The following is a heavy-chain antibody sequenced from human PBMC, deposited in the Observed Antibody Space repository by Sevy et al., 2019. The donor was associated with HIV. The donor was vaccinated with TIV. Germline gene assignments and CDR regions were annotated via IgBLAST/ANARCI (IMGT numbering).Heavy chain of an antibody. V-gene: IGHV4-34*01. CDR2: INHSGST. CDR1: GGSFSGYY. CDR3: ASRVQRGYYFDY. D-gene: IGHD1-1*01. Sequence: SETLSLTCAVYGGSFSGYYWSWIRQPPGKGLEWIGEINHSGSTNYNPSLKSRVTISVDTSKNQFSLKLSSVTAADTAVYYCASRVQRGYYFDYWGQRTLVTVSS. J-gene: IGHJ4*02.